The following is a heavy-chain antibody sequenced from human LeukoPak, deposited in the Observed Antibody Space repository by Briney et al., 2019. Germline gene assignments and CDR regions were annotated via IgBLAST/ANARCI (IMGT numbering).Heavy chain of an antibody. Sequence: SQTLSLTCAISGDSVSSNSAAWNWIRQSPSRGLEWLGRTYYRSKWSTYYAVSVKSRISINRDTSKNQISLQLNSVTPEDTAVYHCARSTGPIDYWGQGTLVTVSS. V-gene: IGHV6-1*01. CDR3: ARSTGPIDY. J-gene: IGHJ4*02. D-gene: IGHD1-1*01. CDR1: GDSVSSNSAA. CDR2: TYYRSKWST.